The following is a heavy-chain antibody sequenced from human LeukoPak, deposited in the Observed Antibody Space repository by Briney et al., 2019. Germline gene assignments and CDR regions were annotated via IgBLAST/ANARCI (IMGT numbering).Heavy chain of an antibody. CDR2: MNPNSGNT. CDR1: GYTFTSYD. Sequence: ASVKVSCKASGYTFTSYDINWVRQATGQGLEWMGWMNPNSGNTGYAQKFQGRVTMTRNTSISTAYMELSSMRSEETAVYYCARFNGRGVSNDYWGQGTLVTVSA. CDR3: ARFNGRGVSNDY. J-gene: IGHJ4*02. D-gene: IGHD3-10*01. V-gene: IGHV1-8*01.